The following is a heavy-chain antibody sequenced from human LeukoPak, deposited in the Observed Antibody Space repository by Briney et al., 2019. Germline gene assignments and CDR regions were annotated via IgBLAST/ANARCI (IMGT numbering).Heavy chain of an antibody. CDR2: IKSDGRT. Sequence: GGSLRLSCAASGFTFSRYWMHWVRQAPGKGLVWVSRIKSDGRTNYADSVKGRFTISRDNAKNTVSLQMNSLRAEGTGVYYCARAPAEIGGYYPEYFRHWGQGTLVTVSS. CDR1: GFTFSRYW. CDR3: ARAPAEIGGYYPEYFRH. D-gene: IGHD3-22*01. V-gene: IGHV3-74*01. J-gene: IGHJ1*01.